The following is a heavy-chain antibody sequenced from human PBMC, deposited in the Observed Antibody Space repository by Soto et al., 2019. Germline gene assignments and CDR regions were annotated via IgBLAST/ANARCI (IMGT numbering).Heavy chain of an antibody. D-gene: IGHD3-10*01. CDR3: ARASGGGSGSYWFDP. V-gene: IGHV3-13*01. CDR1: GFTFSSYD. Sequence: EVQLVESGGGLVQPGGSLRRSCAASGFTFSSYDMHWVRQATGKGLEWVSAIGTAGDTYYPGSVKGRFTISRENAKNSLYLQMNSLRAADTAVYYCARASGGGSGSYWFDPWGQGPLVTVSS. J-gene: IGHJ5*02. CDR2: IGTAGDT.